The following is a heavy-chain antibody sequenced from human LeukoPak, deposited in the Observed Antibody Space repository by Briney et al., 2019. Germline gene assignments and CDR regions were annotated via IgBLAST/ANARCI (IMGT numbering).Heavy chain of an antibody. Sequence: GSLRLSCAASGFTVSSNYMSWVRQAPGKGLEWVSVIYSGGSTYYADSVKGRFTISRDNSKNTLYLQMNSLRAEDTAVYYCAREDSSSRQLFDYWGQGTLVTVSS. D-gene: IGHD6-13*01. CDR1: GFTVSSNY. V-gene: IGHV3-53*01. CDR3: AREDSSSRQLFDY. CDR2: IYSGGST. J-gene: IGHJ4*02.